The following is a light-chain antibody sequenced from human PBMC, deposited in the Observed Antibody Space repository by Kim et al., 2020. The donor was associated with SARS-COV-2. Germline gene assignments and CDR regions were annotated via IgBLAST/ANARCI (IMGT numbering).Light chain of an antibody. V-gene: IGLV3-21*04. CDR1: NIGSKS. CDR2: YDS. Sequence: SYELTQPPSVSVAPGKTARITCGGNNIGSKSVHWYQQKPGQAPVLVIYYDSDRPSGIPERFSGSNSGNTATLTISMVEAGDEADYYCQVWDSSSDPYVFGTGTKVTVL. J-gene: IGLJ1*01. CDR3: QVWDSSSDPYV.